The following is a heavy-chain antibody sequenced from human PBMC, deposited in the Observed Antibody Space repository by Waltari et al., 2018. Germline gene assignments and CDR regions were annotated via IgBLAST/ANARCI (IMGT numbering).Heavy chain of an antibody. D-gene: IGHD5-18*01. V-gene: IGHV3-30*18. Sequence: QVQLVESGGGVVQPGRSLSVSCAASGCTFRISNMYCVRQAQGKGLEWVAVISNDGSNQYYVDSVKGRFTISRDNSRNTLYLQLNSLRAEDTAVYYCAKDHIGGYNYVGPFDYWGQGTLVTVSS. CDR1: GCTFRISN. CDR2: ISNDGSNQ. J-gene: IGHJ4*02. CDR3: AKDHIGGYNYVGPFDY.